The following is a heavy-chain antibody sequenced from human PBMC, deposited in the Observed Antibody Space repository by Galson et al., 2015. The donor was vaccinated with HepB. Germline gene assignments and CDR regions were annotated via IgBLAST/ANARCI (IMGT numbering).Heavy chain of an antibody. Sequence: SLRLSCAASGFTFSSYAMHWVRQAPGKGLEWVAVISYDGSNKYYADSVTGRFTISRDNSKNTLYLQMNSLRAEDTAVYYCARDYYDSSGYYDYYYYGMDVWGQGTTVTVSS. CDR1: GFTFSSYA. CDR3: ARDYYDSSGYYDYYYYGMDV. CDR2: ISYDGSNK. J-gene: IGHJ6*02. V-gene: IGHV3-30-3*01. D-gene: IGHD3-22*01.